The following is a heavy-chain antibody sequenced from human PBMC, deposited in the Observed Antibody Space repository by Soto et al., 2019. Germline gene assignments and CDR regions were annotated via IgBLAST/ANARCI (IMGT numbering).Heavy chain of an antibody. CDR1: GYTFTSYG. Sequence: ASVKVSCKASGYTFTSYGISWVRQAPGQGLEWMGWISAYNGNTNYAQKLRGRVTMTTDTSTSTAYMELRSLRSDDTAVYYCARDRLLGDYAYYYHYYGMDVWGQGTTVTVSS. CDR3: ARDRLLGDYAYYYHYYGMDV. V-gene: IGHV1-18*01. D-gene: IGHD4-17*01. J-gene: IGHJ6*02. CDR2: ISAYNGNT.